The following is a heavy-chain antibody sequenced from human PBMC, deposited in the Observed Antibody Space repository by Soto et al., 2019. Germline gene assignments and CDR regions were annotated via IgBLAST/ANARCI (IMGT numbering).Heavy chain of an antibody. J-gene: IGHJ6*02. V-gene: IGHV1-18*01. CDR3: ARGLAAAGSYYYYYYGMDA. CDR1: GYTFTSYG. Sequence: GASVKVSCKASGYTFTSYGISWVRQAPGQGLEWMGWISAYNGNTNYAQKLQGRVTMTTDTSTSTAYMELRSLRSDDTAVYYCARGLAAAGSYYYYYYGMDAWGQGTTVTVSS. D-gene: IGHD6-13*01. CDR2: ISAYNGNT.